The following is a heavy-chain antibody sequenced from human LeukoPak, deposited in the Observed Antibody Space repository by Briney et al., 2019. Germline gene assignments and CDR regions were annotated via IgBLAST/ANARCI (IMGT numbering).Heavy chain of an antibody. J-gene: IGHJ5*02. CDR1: GGSISSYY. D-gene: IGHD3-22*01. V-gene: IGHV4-59*01. CDR2: IYYSGST. CDR3: ANYYDSSGYTT. Sequence: PSETLSLTCTVSGGSISSYYWSWIRQPPGKGLEWIGYIYYSGSTNYNPSLKSRVTISVDTSKNQFSLELSSVTAADTAVYYCANYYDSSGYTTWGQGTLVTVSS.